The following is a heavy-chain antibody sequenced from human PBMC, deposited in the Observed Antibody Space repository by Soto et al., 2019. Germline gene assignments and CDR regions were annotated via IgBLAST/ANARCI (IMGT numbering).Heavy chain of an antibody. V-gene: IGHV2-5*02. CDR1: GFSVSTSGVG. Sequence: QITLKESGPTLVKPTQTLTLTCTFSGFSVSTSGVGVAWIRQPLGKALEWLALIYWDGDERYSPFLQSRVTITKDTSKNQVVLTMTNMDPVDTATYYCAHKGGRGAGMDVWGQGTTVTVSS. D-gene: IGHD2-15*01. CDR2: IYWDGDE. J-gene: IGHJ6*02. CDR3: AHKGGRGAGMDV.